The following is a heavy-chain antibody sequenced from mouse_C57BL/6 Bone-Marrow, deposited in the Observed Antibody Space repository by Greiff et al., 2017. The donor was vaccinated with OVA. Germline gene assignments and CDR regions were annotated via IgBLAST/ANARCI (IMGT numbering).Heavy chain of an antibody. V-gene: IGHV3-8*01. J-gene: IGHJ1*03. CDR3: ARYVVAEYFDV. Sequence: EVQVLQSGPGLVKPSDTLSLTCSVTGYSITSDYMNWIRKIPGNKLEYMGYISYSGSTYYYPTLNSSNSTTPDTSRNQYYLQLNTVTTEDTATYYCARYVVAEYFDVWGTGTTVTVSS. D-gene: IGHD1-1*01. CDR1: GYSITSDY. CDR2: ISYSGST.